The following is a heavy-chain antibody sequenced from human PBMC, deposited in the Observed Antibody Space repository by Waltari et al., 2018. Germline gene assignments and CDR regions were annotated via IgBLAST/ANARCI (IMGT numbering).Heavy chain of an antibody. Sequence: QLQLQESGPGLVKPSETLSLTCTVSGGSISSSSYYWGWIRQPPGKGLEWSGSNKYSGRTNYTPSLKIEVTISYDTSKNQFPLKLSCWTAADTAVYYCARQGMDYYYMDVWGKGTTVTVSS. CDR2: NKYSGRT. CDR1: GGSISSSSYY. J-gene: IGHJ6*03. V-gene: IGHV4-39*01. CDR3: ARQGMDYYYMDV.